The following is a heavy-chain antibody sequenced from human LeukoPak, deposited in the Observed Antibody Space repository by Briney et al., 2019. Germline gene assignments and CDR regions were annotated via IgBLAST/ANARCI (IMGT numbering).Heavy chain of an antibody. D-gene: IGHD4-17*01. Sequence: GGSLRLSCAASGFTFSSYAMSWVRQAPGKGLEWVSVVSGTGDRTYYADSVKGRFTISRDNSKNTLYLQMNSLRAEDTAIYYCANLLKDYGDYEYYFDYWGQGTLVTVSS. CDR2: VSGTGDRT. V-gene: IGHV3-23*01. J-gene: IGHJ4*02. CDR3: ANLLKDYGDYEYYFDY. CDR1: GFTFSSYA.